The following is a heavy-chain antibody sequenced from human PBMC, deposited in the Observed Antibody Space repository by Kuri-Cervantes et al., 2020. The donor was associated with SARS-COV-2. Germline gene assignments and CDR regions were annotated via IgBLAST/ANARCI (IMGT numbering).Heavy chain of an antibody. J-gene: IGHJ6*02. V-gene: IGHV5-51*01. CDR3: ATRRGMDFWSSFGMDV. Sequence: GESLKISCKASGYNFTDYWIAWVRQMPGKGLEWMGIVYLGDSDTRYNPSFRGQVTISVDKSISTAYLQWGGLEASDTAIYYCATRRGMDFWSSFGMDVWGQGTTVTVSS. CDR1: GYNFTDYW. D-gene: IGHD3-3*01. CDR2: VYLGDSDT.